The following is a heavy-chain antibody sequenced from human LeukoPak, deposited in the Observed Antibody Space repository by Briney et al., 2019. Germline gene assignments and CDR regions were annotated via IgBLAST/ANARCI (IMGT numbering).Heavy chain of an antibody. CDR1: GGTFSRYG. D-gene: IGHD2/OR15-2a*01. J-gene: IGHJ1*01. V-gene: IGHV1-69*01. CDR3: AREGEGWGDYFRYFQH. CDR2: IIPILGSA. Sequence: SVKVSCKASGGTFSRYGFSWVRQAPGQGLEWMGGIIPILGSANYAQKFQGRVTITADEFTSTAYMELSSLRSEDTAVYYCAREGEGWGDYFRYFQHWGQGTLVTVSS.